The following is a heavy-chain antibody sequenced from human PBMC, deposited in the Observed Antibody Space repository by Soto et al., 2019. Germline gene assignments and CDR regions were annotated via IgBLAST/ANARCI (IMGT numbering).Heavy chain of an antibody. J-gene: IGHJ3*02. Sequence: PGGSLRLSCAASGFTFSSYSMNWVRQAPGKGLEWVSSISSSSSYIYYADSVKGRFTISRDNAKNSLYLQMSSLRAEDTAVYYCASIYCSGGSCYSGHAFDIWGQGTMVTVSS. D-gene: IGHD2-15*01. CDR3: ASIYCSGGSCYSGHAFDI. CDR1: GFTFSSYS. V-gene: IGHV3-21*01. CDR2: ISSSSSYI.